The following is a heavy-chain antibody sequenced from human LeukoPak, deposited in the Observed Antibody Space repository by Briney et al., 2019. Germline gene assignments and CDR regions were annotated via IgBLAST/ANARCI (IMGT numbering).Heavy chain of an antibody. Sequence: GGSLRLSCAASGFTFSTYAMSWVRQAPGKGLEWVSTIRGGGDSTYYTDSVKGRFAISRDNSKNTLYLQMNSLRAEDTAVYYCAKEGTFRVGSMDVWGQGTTVTVSS. CDR1: GFTFSTYA. CDR3: AKEGTFRVGSMDV. D-gene: IGHD2/OR15-2a*01. V-gene: IGHV3-23*01. CDR2: IRGGGDST. J-gene: IGHJ6*02.